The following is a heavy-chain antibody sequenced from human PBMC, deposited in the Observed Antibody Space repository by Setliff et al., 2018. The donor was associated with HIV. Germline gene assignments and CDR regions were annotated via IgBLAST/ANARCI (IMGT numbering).Heavy chain of an antibody. D-gene: IGHD6-19*01. V-gene: IGHV4-34*01. CDR3: AISSGWKGVHESYLDY. CDR1: GGSFSGYY. CDR2: VSHSGST. J-gene: IGHJ4*02. Sequence: SETLSLTCAVDGGSFSGYYWSWIRQPPGKGLEWIGEVSHSGSTNYNPSLKSRVTISVDKSKNQFSLKLSSVTAADTAVYYCAISSGWKGVHESYLDYWGQGTLVTVSS.